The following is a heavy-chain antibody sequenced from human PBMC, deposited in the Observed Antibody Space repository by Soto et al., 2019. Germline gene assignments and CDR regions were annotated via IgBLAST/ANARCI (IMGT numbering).Heavy chain of an antibody. CDR2: IYHSGST. D-gene: IGHD3-9*01. CDR3: ARENYDILTGSLYFDY. Sequence: SETLSLTCAVSGGSISSGGYSWSWIRQPPGKGLEWIGYIYHSGSTYYNPSLKSRVTISVDRSKNQFSLKLSSVTAADTAVYYCARENYDILTGSLYFDYWGQGTLVTVSS. J-gene: IGHJ4*02. CDR1: GGSISSGGYS. V-gene: IGHV4-30-2*01.